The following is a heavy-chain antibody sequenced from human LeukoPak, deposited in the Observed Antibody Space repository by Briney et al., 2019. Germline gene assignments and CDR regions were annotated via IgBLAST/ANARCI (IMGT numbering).Heavy chain of an antibody. Sequence: GGSLRLSCAASGFTFSSYGMHWVRQAPGKGLEWVALIRYDGSNKYYADSVKGRFTISRDNSKNTLYLQMNSLRAEDTAVYYCAKGLDLVVPAAAYYFDYWGQGTLVTVSS. CDR3: AKGLDLVVPAAAYYFDY. CDR1: GFTFSSYG. J-gene: IGHJ4*02. V-gene: IGHV3-30*02. CDR2: IRYDGSNK. D-gene: IGHD2-2*01.